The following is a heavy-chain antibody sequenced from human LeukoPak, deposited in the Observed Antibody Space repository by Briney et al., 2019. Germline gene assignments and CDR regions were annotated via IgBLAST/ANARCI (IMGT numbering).Heavy chain of an antibody. CDR1: GFTVSSNY. V-gene: IGHV3-53*01. D-gene: IGHD1-26*01. CDR3: AKTASSGSFYLDY. CDR2: IYSGGST. J-gene: IGHJ4*02. Sequence: GGSLRLSCAASGFTVSSNYMSWVRQAPGKGLEWVSVIYSGGSTYYADSVKGRFTISRDNSKNTLYLQMNSLRAEDTAVYYCAKTASSGSFYLDYWGQGTLVTVSS.